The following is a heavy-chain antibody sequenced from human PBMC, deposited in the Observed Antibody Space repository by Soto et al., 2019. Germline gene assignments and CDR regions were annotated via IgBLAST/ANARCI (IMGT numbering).Heavy chain of an antibody. J-gene: IGHJ6*02. CDR3: ARSRRGAYSSGWYSPSGYYNYGIDV. V-gene: IGHV5-51*01. D-gene: IGHD6-19*01. CDR1: VYSVTTYW. Sequence: PGESLKISCEASVYSVTTYWICWVRQMPGKGLEWIGIIYPGDSDTKYSPSLQGQVTISADTSISTAYLQWTSLKASDTAMYYCARSRRGAYSSGWYSPSGYYNYGIDVWGQGTKVTVSS. CDR2: IYPGDSDT.